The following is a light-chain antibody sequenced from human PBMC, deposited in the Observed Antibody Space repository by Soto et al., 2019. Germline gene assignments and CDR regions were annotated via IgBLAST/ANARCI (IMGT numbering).Light chain of an antibody. CDR3: QQYGSSPPT. CDR2: GAS. J-gene: IGKJ2*01. V-gene: IGKV3-15*01. CDR1: QSISSN. Sequence: EIVMTQSPATLSVSPGERATLSCRASQSISSNLAWYQQKPGQAPSLLLYGASTRATGIPARFSGSGSGTDFTLTVSRLEPEDFAVFYCQQYGSSPPTFGQGTKVEIK.